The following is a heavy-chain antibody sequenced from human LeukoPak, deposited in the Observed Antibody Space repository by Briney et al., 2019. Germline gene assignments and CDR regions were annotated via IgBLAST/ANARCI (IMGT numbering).Heavy chain of an antibody. J-gene: IGHJ4*02. Sequence: SETLSLTCTVSGGSISSYYRSWIRQPPGKGLEWIGYIYYSGSTNYNPSLKSRVTISVDTSKNQFSLKLSSVTAADTAVYYCARAGEVATIEFYFDYWGQGTLVTVSS. D-gene: IGHD5-12*01. CDR2: IYYSGST. V-gene: IGHV4-59*01. CDR3: ARAGEVATIEFYFDY. CDR1: GGSISSYY.